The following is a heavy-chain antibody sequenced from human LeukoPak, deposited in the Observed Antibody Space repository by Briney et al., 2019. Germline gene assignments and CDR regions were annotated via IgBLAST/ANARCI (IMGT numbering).Heavy chain of an antibody. J-gene: IGHJ3*02. D-gene: IGHD3-10*01. CDR1: GFTFSNYA. CDR2: ISASGGSA. V-gene: IGHV3-23*01. CDR3: AKDQRSGEYDYGWGPFDT. Sequence: GGSLRLSCGVSGFTFSNYAMNWVRQAPGKGVEWVSSISASGGSAVYGDSVKGRFTICRVNDENTLYVKMNSLRAEDTAIYYCAKDQRSGEYDYGWGPFDTWGQGTMVTVSS.